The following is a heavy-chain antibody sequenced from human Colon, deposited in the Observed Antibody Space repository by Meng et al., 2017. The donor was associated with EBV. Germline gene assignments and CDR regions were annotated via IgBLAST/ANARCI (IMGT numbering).Heavy chain of an antibody. D-gene: IGHD6-19*01. CDR1: GFSVSKYG. CDR2: ISPNGI. V-gene: IGHV3-30*03. J-gene: IGHJ4*02. CDR3: ARDGIGWYPGDY. Sequence: QVQLVASGGGVVQPGTSLRVSCVVSGFSVSKYGMHWVRQAPGKGLEWVALISPNGIWYANSVKGRFSVSRDNSKNTVYLQMKSLRGEDTALYYCARDGIGWYPGDYWGQGTLVTVSS.